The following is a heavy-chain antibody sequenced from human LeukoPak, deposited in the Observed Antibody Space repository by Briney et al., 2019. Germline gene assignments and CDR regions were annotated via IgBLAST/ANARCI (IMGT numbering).Heavy chain of an antibody. CDR3: VKDPSEGGDRDY. CDR2: IRYDGSDK. V-gene: IGHV3-30*02. Sequence: PGGSLRLSCAASGFTFSSIGMHWVRQAPGKGLEWVAFIRYDGSDKYYADSVKGRFTISKDNSKNTLYLQMNSLRAEDMAVYYCVKDPSEGGDRDYWGQGTLVTVSS. CDR1: GFTFSSIG. J-gene: IGHJ4*02. D-gene: IGHD3-16*01.